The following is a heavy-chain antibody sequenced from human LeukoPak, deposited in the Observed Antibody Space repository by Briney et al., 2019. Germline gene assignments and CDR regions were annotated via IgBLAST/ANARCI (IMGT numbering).Heavy chain of an antibody. CDR3: ARARGAYYGSGSYYPSSSYFDY. J-gene: IGHJ4*02. Sequence: SETLSLTCAVYGGSFSGYYWSWIRQPPGKGLEWIGEINHSGSTNYNPSLKSRVTISVDTSKNQFSLKLSSVTAADTAVCYHARARGAYYGSGSYYPSSSYFDYWGQGTLVTVSS. D-gene: IGHD3-10*01. CDR1: GGSFSGYY. CDR2: INHSGST. V-gene: IGHV4-34*01.